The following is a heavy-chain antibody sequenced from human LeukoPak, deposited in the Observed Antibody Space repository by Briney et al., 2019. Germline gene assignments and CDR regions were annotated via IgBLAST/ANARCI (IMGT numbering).Heavy chain of an antibody. Sequence: GGSLRLSCAASGFTFSSYWMHWVRQAPGKGLVWVSRVATDGTGPSYADFVKGRFTISRDNAKDTLYLQMNSLSAGDTAVYYCARDMGPYGGNPGGSWGQGTLVTVSS. CDR1: GFTFSSYW. CDR3: ARDMGPYGGNPGGS. D-gene: IGHD4-23*01. CDR2: VATDGTGP. V-gene: IGHV3-74*01. J-gene: IGHJ5*02.